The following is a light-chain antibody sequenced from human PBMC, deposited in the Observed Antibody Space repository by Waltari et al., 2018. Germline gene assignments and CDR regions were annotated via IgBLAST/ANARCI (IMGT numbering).Light chain of an antibody. J-gene: IGLJ3*02. Sequence: QSVLTQPPSVSGAPGQRVTIPCTGSGSNIGAGSDFHWYQQLPRAAPKLLIYGTRSRPLGVPDRFFGSTSGTSASLAITGLQAEDEAVYYCQSYDTSLSVVFGGGTKLTVL. CDR3: QSYDTSLSVV. CDR1: GSNIGAGSD. CDR2: GTR. V-gene: IGLV1-40*01.